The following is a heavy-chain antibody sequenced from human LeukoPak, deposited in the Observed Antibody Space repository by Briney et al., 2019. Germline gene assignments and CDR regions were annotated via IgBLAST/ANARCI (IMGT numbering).Heavy chain of an antibody. D-gene: IGHD3-10*01. CDR1: GGSISSGSYY. CDR2: IYTSGST. Sequence: PSQTLSLTCTVSGGSISSGSYYWSWIRQPAGKGLEWIGRIYTSGSTYYNPSLKSRVTISVDTSKNQFSLKLSSVTAADTAVYYCARLRMVRGVISYWGQGTLVTVSS. J-gene: IGHJ4*02. V-gene: IGHV4-61*02. CDR3: ARLRMVRGVISY.